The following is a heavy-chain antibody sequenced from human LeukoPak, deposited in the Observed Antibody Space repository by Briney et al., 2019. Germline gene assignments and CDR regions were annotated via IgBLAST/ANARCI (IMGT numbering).Heavy chain of an antibody. D-gene: IGHD4-17*01. J-gene: IGHJ5*02. V-gene: IGHV3-30*02. CDR2: IRHDETEK. CDR1: GFVFSKNG. Sequence: GGSLRLSCAASGFVFSKNGMHWVRQAPGKGLEWVAFIRHDETEKYYADSVKGRFTISRDNSKNTLSLQMTSLRFDDTALYYCAKFSYGDCVAWGPGTLVTVSS. CDR3: AKFSYGDCVA.